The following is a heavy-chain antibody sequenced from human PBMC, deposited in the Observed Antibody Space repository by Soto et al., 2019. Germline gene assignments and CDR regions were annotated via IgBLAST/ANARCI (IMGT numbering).Heavy chain of an antibody. J-gene: IGHJ6*02. V-gene: IGHV3-30*18. CDR2: ISYDGSNK. D-gene: IGHD5-18*01. CDR3: AKGPRGYSYGRGATLYGMAC. CDR1: GFTFSNYG. Sequence: GWSTRLSCAASGFTFSNYGMHWVRQAPGKGLEWVAVISYDGSNKYYADSVKGRFTISRDNSKNTLYLQMNSLRAEDTAVYYCAKGPRGYSYGRGATLYGMACCRQGTMVTVAS.